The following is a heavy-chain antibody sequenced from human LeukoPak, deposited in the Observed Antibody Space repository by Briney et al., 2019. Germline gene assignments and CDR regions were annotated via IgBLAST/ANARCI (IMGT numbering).Heavy chain of an antibody. D-gene: IGHD1-7*01. V-gene: IGHV3-23*01. CDR1: GFTFSDYA. Sequence: GGSLRLSCAASGFTFSDYAMSWVRQAPGKGLEWVSVIRGSGGRTNYADSVKGRGTISRDNSKNTLYLQMNSLRAEDTAVYFCAQGGTGITDWFDPWGQGTLVTVSS. CDR2: IRGSGGRT. CDR3: AQGGTGITDWFDP. J-gene: IGHJ5*02.